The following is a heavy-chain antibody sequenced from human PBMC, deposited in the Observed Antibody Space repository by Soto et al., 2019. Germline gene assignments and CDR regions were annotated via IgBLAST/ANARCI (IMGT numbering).Heavy chain of an antibody. CDR3: ARAGRQNCSSTSCYGKDAFDI. Sequence: ASVKVSCKASGYTLTSYDISWVRQAPGQGLERMGWSSTYSSRTNFAQKVRGRVTVTTDTSISTAYMELSRLRSDDTAVYYCARAGRQNCSSTSCYGKDAFDIWGQGTMVTVSS. D-gene: IGHD2-2*01. CDR2: SSTYSSRT. J-gene: IGHJ3*02. V-gene: IGHV1-18*01. CDR1: GYTLTSYD.